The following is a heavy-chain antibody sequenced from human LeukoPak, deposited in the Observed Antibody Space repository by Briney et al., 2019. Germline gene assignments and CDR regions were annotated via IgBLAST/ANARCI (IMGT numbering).Heavy chain of an antibody. CDR1: GGSISSSSYY. V-gene: IGHV4-39*07. J-gene: IGHJ4*02. Sequence: NPSETLSLTCTVSGGSISSSSYYWGWIRQPPGKGLEWIGEINHSGSTNYNPSLKSRVTISVDTSKNQFSLKLSSVTAADTAVYYCAVMVRGVIDYWGQGTLVTVSS. D-gene: IGHD3-10*01. CDR3: AVMVRGVIDY. CDR2: INHSGST.